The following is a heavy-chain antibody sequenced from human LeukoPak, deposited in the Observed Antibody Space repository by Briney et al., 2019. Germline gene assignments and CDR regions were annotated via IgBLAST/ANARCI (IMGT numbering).Heavy chain of an antibody. CDR1: GGSFSGYY. D-gene: IGHD2-21*02. Sequence: SETLSLTCAVYGGSFSGYYWSWIRQPPGKGLEWIGEINHSGSTNYNPSLKSRVTISVDTSKNQFSLKLSSVTAADTAVYYCARGLNQSLLSGDYWGQGTLVTVSS. J-gene: IGHJ4*02. CDR2: INHSGST. V-gene: IGHV4-34*01. CDR3: ARGLNQSLLSGDY.